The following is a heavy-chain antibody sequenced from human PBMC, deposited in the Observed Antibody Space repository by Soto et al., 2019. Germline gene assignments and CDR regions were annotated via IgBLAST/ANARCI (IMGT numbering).Heavy chain of an antibody. CDR1: GYSFTNYW. J-gene: IGHJ4*02. D-gene: IGHD3-9*01. V-gene: IGHV5-51*01. CDR3: VRPDSTGYYSH. CDR2: INPADSDT. Sequence: GESLKISCKGSGYSFTNYWIGWVRQMPGKGLEWMGIINPADSDTRYSPSFQGQVTVSVDKSISTAYLQRGSLRASDTAMYYCVRPDSTGYYSHWGQGTPVTVSS.